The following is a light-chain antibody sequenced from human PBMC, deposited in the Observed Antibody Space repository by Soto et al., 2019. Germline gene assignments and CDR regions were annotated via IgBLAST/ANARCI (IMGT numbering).Light chain of an antibody. CDR3: QQYNSDPWT. V-gene: IGKV1-5*01. CDR2: DAS. J-gene: IGKJ1*01. CDR1: QSNSRW. Sequence: DIPMTQSPSSPSASVGDRVTITGRASQSNSRWLAWYQQKPGKAPKLLIYDASNLESGVPSRFSGSGSGTEFTLTISRLQPDDFATYYCQQYNSDPWTFGQGTKLDIK.